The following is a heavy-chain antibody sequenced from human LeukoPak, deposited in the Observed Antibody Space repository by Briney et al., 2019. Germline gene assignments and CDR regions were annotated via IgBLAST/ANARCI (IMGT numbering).Heavy chain of an antibody. D-gene: IGHD1-26*01. CDR1: GYTFTSYG. J-gene: IGHJ3*02. CDR3: ARVVSGSYRRDDAFDI. V-gene: IGHV1-18*01. Sequence: GASVKVSCKASGYTFTSYGISWVRQAPGQGLEWMGWISAYNGNTNYAQKLQGRVTMTTDTSTSTAYMELRSLRSDDTAVYYCARVVSGSYRRDDAFDIWGQGTMVTVSS. CDR2: ISAYNGNT.